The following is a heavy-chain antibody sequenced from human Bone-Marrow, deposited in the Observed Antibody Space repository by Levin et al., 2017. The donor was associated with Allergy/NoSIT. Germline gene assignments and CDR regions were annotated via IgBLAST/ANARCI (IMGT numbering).Heavy chain of an antibody. Sequence: GGSLRLSCAASGFTVTANHMSWVRQAPGKGLEWASVIYSGGDTYYADSVRGRFTISSDNSQTTLYLQINSLRDEDTAVYYCARAGSSDAFDYWGQGTRVTVSS. V-gene: IGHV3-53*01. CDR1: GFTVTANH. CDR3: ARAGSSDAFDY. D-gene: IGHD6-13*01. CDR2: IYSGGDT. J-gene: IGHJ4*02.